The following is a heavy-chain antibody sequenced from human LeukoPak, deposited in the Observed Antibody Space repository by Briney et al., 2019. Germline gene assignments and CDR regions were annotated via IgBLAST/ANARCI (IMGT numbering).Heavy chain of an antibody. CDR2: INHSGST. Sequence: SETLSLTCAVYGGSFSGYYWSWIRQPPGKGLEWIGEINHSGSTNYNPSLKSRVTISVDTSKNQFSLKLSSVTAADTAVYYCAGGGYSGYMSRFDYWGQGTLVTVSS. J-gene: IGHJ4*02. D-gene: IGHD5-12*01. CDR3: AGGGYSGYMSRFDY. V-gene: IGHV4-34*01. CDR1: GGSFSGYY.